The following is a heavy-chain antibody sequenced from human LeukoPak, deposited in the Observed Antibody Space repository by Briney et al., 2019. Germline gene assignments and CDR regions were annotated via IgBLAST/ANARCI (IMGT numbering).Heavy chain of an antibody. CDR3: ARGEIVVVPAAIPYYYYYMDV. J-gene: IGHJ6*03. CDR2: INHSGST. CDR1: GGSFSGYY. V-gene: IGHV4-34*01. D-gene: IGHD2-2*01. Sequence: SETLSLTCAVYGGSFSGYYWSWIRQPPGKGLEWIGEINHSGSTNYNPSLKSRVTISVDTSKNQFSLKLSSATAADTAVYYCARGEIVVVPAAIPYYYYYMDVWGKGTTVTVSS.